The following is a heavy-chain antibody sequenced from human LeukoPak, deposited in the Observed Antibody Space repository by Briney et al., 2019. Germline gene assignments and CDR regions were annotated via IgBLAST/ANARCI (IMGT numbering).Heavy chain of an antibody. CDR3: ARGPATYCGGDCYSYYFDY. CDR2: ISAYNGNT. J-gene: IGHJ4*02. CDR1: GYTFTSYG. V-gene: IGHV1-18*01. D-gene: IGHD2-21*02. Sequence: ASVKVSCKASGYTFTSYGISWVRQAPGQGLEWMGWISAYNGNTNYAQKLQGRVTMTTDTSTSTAYMELSSLRSEDTAVYYCARGPATYCGGDCYSYYFDYWGQGTLVTVSS.